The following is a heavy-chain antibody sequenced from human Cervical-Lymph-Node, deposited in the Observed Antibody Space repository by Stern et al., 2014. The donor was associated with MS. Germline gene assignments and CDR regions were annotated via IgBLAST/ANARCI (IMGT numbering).Heavy chain of an antibody. D-gene: IGHD4-23*01. CDR3: ARATTTVVTSHYFDY. J-gene: IGHJ4*02. CDR1: GGSISSGSYY. V-gene: IGHV4-61*02. CDR2: IYTSGST. Sequence: QVQLQESGPGLVKPSQTLSLTCTVSGGSISSGSYYWSWIRQPAGKGLEWIGRIYTSGSTNYNPSLKSRVTISVDTSQNKFSLTLSSVTAADTAVYYCARATTTVVTSHYFDYWGQGTLVTVSS.